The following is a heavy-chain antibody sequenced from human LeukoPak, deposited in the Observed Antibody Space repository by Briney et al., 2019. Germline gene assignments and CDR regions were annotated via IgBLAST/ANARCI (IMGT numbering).Heavy chain of an antibody. D-gene: IGHD6-13*01. V-gene: IGHV3-64*04. CDR3: AREIAATGVFDY. CDR2: ITDNGGAT. J-gene: IGHJ4*02. CDR1: GFTFNTYS. Sequence: GGSLRLSGSASGFTFNTYSMLWVRQAPGKGLEYVSAITDNGGATFYADSVKGRFTISRDNSKNTLYLQMNSLRAEDTAVYYCAREIAATGVFDYWGQGTLVTVSS.